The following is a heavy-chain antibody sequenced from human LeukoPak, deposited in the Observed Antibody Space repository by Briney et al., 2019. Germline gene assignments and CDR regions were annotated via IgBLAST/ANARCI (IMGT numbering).Heavy chain of an antibody. J-gene: IGHJ4*02. CDR2: IYYSGST. V-gene: IGHV4-59*08. D-gene: IGHD3-10*01. CDR1: GGSISSYY. CDR3: AGLPGYYGSGRSIDY. Sequence: SETRSLTCTVAGGSISSYYWSWIRQPPGKGLEWIGYIYYSGSTNYNPSLKSRVTISVDTSKNQFSLKLNSVTAADTAVNYGAGLPGYYGSGRSIDYWGPGTLVTLSS.